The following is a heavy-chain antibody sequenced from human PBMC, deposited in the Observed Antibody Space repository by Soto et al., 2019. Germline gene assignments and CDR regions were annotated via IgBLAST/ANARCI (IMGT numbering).Heavy chain of an antibody. CDR1: GYSVTNDNW. Sequence: QVQLQESGPGLVKPSGTLSLTCSVSGYSVTNDNWWSWLRQPPGRGLEWIAKIYHGGNTNYRPSLRSLVTISMYTSNNPSSLRLVSVPAAYTAVYFCASGGGGGTFWGQGILVTVSP. CDR3: ASGGGGGTF. CDR2: IYHGGNT. V-gene: IGHV4-4*02. J-gene: IGHJ4*02. D-gene: IGHD3-10*01.